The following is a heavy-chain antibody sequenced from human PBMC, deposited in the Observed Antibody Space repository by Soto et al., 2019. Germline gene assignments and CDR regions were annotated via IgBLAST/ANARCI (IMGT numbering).Heavy chain of an antibody. D-gene: IGHD3-9*01. V-gene: IGHV3-23*01. CDR2: ISGSGGST. Sequence: EVQLLESGGGLVQPGGSLRLSCAASGFTFSTYAMNWVRQAPGKGLQWVSGISGSGGSTYYADSVKGRFTISRDNSKNTMYLQMNSLRAEDAALYYCAKGRNYDILTAYYDPFYTWVQGTMVTVSS. CDR1: GFTFSTYA. J-gene: IGHJ3*02. CDR3: AKGRNYDILTAYYDPFYT.